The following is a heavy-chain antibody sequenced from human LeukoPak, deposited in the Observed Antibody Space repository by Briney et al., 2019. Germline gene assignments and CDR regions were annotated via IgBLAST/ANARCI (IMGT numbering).Heavy chain of an antibody. D-gene: IGHD6-19*01. CDR2: ISAYNGNT. Sequence: ASVKVSCKASGYTFTSYGISWVRQAPGQGLEWMGWISAYNGNTNYAQKLQGRVTITTDTSTSTAYMELRSLRADDTAVYYCARDRPVAGPPASFDYWGQGTLVTVSS. V-gene: IGHV1-18*01. J-gene: IGHJ4*02. CDR3: ARDRPVAGPPASFDY. CDR1: GYTFTSYG.